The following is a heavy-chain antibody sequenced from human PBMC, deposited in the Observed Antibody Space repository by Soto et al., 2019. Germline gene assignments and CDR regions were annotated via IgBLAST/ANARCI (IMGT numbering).Heavy chain of an antibody. V-gene: IGHV1-8*01. CDR1: GYTFTSYD. CDR3: AREFRRDGS. CDR2: MNPNSGNT. Sequence: GASVKVSCKASGYTFTSYDINWVRQATGRGLEWMGYMNPNSGNTGYAQEFQGRVTMTWNTSISTAYMELTSLKSEDKAVYYCAREFRRDGSWGQGTLVTVSS. J-gene: IGHJ5*02. D-gene: IGHD5-12*01.